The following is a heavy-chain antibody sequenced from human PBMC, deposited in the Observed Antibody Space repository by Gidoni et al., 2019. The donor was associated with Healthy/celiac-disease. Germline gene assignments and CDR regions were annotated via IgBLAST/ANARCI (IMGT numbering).Heavy chain of an antibody. Sequence: QVQLVQSGAEVKKPGSSVKVSCKASGGTFRSYAISWVRQAPGQGLEWMGGIIPIFGTANYAQKFQGRVTITADESTSTAYMELSSLRSEDTAVYYCARGGSYYYDSSGYYSLDYWGQGTLVTVSS. J-gene: IGHJ4*02. V-gene: IGHV1-69*01. CDR3: ARGGSYYYDSSGYYSLDY. CDR1: GGTFRSYA. CDR2: IIPIFGTA. D-gene: IGHD3-22*01.